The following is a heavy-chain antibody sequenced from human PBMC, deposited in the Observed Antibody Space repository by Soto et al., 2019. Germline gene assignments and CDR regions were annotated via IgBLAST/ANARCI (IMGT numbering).Heavy chain of an antibody. CDR2: ISSSSSYI. Sequence: GGSLRLSCAASGLTFSSYSMNWVRQAPGKELEWVSSISSSSSYIYYADSVKGRFTISRDNAKNSLYLQMNSLRAEDTAVYYCARPRCSSTSCYVPFDYWGQGTLVTVSS. D-gene: IGHD2-2*01. CDR3: ARPRCSSTSCYVPFDY. J-gene: IGHJ4*02. CDR1: GLTFSSYS. V-gene: IGHV3-21*01.